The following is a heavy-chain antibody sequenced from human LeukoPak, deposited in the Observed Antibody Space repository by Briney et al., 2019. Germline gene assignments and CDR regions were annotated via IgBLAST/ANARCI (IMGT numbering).Heavy chain of an antibody. J-gene: IGHJ3*02. D-gene: IGHD1-26*01. CDR1: GFTFTTYW. V-gene: IGHV3-7*03. CDR2: TNQDGTEK. Sequence: GGSLRLSCAASGFTFTTYWMSWIRQLPGKGLEWVANTNQDGTEKYYVDSVKGRFTISRDNSKNTVYLQMSSLRAEDTAIYYCARELREHDVFDIWGQGTMVTVSS. CDR3: ARELREHDVFDI.